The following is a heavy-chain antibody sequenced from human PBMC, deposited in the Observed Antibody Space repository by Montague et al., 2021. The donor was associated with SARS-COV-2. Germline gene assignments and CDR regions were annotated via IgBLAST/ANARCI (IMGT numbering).Heavy chain of an antibody. CDR2: ISYDGSNK. V-gene: IGHV3-30-3*01. J-gene: IGHJ4*02. D-gene: IGHD5-24*01. CDR3: ARESSIDEKGMGLDY. CDR1: GFTFSSYG. Sequence: SRRFSCAASGFTFSSYGMHWVRQAPGKGLEWATLISYDGSNKYYADSVKGRFTISRDNSKNTLYLQMSSLRAEDTAVYYCARESSIDEKGMGLDYWGQGTLVTVSS.